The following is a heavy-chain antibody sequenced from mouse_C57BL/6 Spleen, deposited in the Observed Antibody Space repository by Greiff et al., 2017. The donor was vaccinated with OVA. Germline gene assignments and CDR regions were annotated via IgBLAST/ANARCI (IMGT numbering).Heavy chain of an antibody. Sequence: QVQLKESGAELVRPGSSVKLSCKASGYTFTSYWMHWVKQRPIQGLEWIGNIDPSDSETHYNQKFKDKATLTVDKSSSTAYMQLSSLTSEDSAVYYCARKGSNHAMDYWGQGTSVTVSS. J-gene: IGHJ4*01. CDR3: ARKGSNHAMDY. V-gene: IGHV1-52*01. CDR2: IDPSDSET. D-gene: IGHD1-1*01. CDR1: GYTFTSYW.